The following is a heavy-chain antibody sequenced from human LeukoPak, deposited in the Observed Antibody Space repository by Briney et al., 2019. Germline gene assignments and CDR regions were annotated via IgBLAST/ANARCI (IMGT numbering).Heavy chain of an antibody. J-gene: IGHJ6*03. D-gene: IGHD5-18*01. Sequence: SETLSLTCAVYGGSFSGYYWSWIRQPPGKGLEWIGEINHSGNTNYNPSLKSRVTISVDTSKNQFPLKLSSVTAADTAVYYCARETYSYGPTFYYYYYMDVWGKGTTVTVSS. CDR3: ARETYSYGPTFYYYYYMDV. CDR1: GGSFSGYY. V-gene: IGHV4-34*01. CDR2: INHSGNT.